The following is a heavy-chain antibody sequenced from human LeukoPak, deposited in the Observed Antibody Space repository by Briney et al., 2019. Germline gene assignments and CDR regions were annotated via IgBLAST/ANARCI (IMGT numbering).Heavy chain of an antibody. CDR3: ARDSGGYLESFDY. V-gene: IGHV4-4*07. D-gene: IGHD2-15*01. CDR1: GGSIINYF. J-gene: IGHJ4*02. CDR2: IFSSGST. Sequence: PSETLSLTCTVSGGSIINYFWSWVRQPAGKGLEWVGRIFSSGSTNYNPSLKSRVTMSVDTSKNQFSLKLNSLTAADTAVYYCARDSGGYLESFDYWGQGTLVTVSS.